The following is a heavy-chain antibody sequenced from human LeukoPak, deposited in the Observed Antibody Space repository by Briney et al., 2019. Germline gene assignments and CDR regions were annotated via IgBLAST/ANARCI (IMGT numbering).Heavy chain of an antibody. CDR3: AREGPQDDFWSGINYYYYYYMDV. CDR2: ISSSSSTI. Sequence: GGSLRLSCAASGFTFSSYSMNWVRQAPGKGLEWVSYISSSSSTIYYADSVKGRFTISRDNAKNSLYLQMNSLRAEDTAVYYCAREGPQDDFWSGINYYYYYYMDVWGKGTTVTVSS. V-gene: IGHV3-48*01. CDR1: GFTFSSYS. J-gene: IGHJ6*03. D-gene: IGHD3-3*01.